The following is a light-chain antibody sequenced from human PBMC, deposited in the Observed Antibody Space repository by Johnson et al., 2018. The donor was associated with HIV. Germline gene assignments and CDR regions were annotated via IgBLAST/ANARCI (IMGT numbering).Light chain of an antibody. CDR3: GTWDSRLSVYV. CDR1: SSNIGNNY. Sequence: QSVLTQPPSVSAAPGQKVNISCSGSSSNIGNNYVSWYQQLPGTAPKVLIYDNHKRPSGIPDRVSGSKSGTSATLGITGLQTGDEADYYCGTWDSRLSVYVFGNGTKVTVL. CDR2: DNH. V-gene: IGLV1-51*01. J-gene: IGLJ1*01.